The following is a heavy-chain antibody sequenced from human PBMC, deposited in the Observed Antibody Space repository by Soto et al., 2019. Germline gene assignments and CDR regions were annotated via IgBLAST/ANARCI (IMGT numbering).Heavy chain of an antibody. D-gene: IGHD3-22*01. Sequence: ETLSLTCSVSGGSINSRSYSWGWIRQPPGKGLEWIGTFYNNENPNYNPSLKSRVTISVDTSKNQFSLKLSSVTAADTAVYYCARDYSSGGPGSYWGQGTLVTVSS. CDR1: GGSINSRSYS. CDR2: FYNNENP. J-gene: IGHJ4*02. CDR3: ARDYSSGGPGSY. V-gene: IGHV4-39*07.